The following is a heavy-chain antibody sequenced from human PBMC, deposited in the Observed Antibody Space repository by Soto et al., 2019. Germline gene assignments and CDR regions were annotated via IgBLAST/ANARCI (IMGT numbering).Heavy chain of an antibody. CDR2: IYYSGST. CDR1: GGSISSYY. V-gene: IGHV4-59*01. J-gene: IGHJ4*02. Sequence: NPSETLSLTCTVSGGSISSYYWSWIRQPPGKGLEWIGYIYYSGSTNYNPSLKSRVTISVDTSKNQFSLKLSSVTAADTAVYYCARATSSWYDYWGQGTLVTVSS. CDR3: ARATSSWYDY. D-gene: IGHD6-13*01.